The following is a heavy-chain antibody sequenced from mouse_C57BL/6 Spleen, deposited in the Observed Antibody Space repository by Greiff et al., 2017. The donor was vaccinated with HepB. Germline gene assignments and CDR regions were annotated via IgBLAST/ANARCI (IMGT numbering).Heavy chain of an antibody. CDR3: ARWDTTVVATDYYAMDY. CDR2: INPSTGGT. J-gene: IGHJ4*01. Sequence: EVQLQQSGPELVKPGASVKISCKAYGYSFTGYYMNWVKQSPEKSLEWIGEINPSTGGTTYNQKFKAKATLTVDKSSSTAYMQLKSLTSEDSAVYYCARWDTTVVATDYYAMDYWGQGTSVTVSS. CDR1: GYSFTGYY. V-gene: IGHV1-42*01. D-gene: IGHD1-1*01.